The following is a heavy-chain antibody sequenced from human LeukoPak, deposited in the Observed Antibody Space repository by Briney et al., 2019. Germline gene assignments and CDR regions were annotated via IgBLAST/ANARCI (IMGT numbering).Heavy chain of an antibody. D-gene: IGHD6-6*01. Sequence: SETLSLICTVSGGSISSYYWSWIRQPAGKGLEWIGRIYASGSTYYNPSLKSRVTMSVDTSKNQFSLRLTTVTAADTAVHYCARDSNLEYSSSRGLGRWGQGTLVTVSS. CDR3: ARDSNLEYSSSRGLGR. V-gene: IGHV4-4*07. J-gene: IGHJ4*02. CDR1: GGSISSYY. CDR2: IYASGST.